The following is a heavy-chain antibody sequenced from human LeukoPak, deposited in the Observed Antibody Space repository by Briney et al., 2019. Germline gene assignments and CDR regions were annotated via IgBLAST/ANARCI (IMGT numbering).Heavy chain of an antibody. Sequence: GESLQISCKGSGYSFTTYWIVWVREMPGKGLEWMGIIFPGDSDTRYSPSFQGQVTISADKATSTVYLQWRTLRASDSAMYYCARQPGSGAWGQGTLVTVSS. V-gene: IGHV5-51*01. CDR3: ARQPGSGA. J-gene: IGHJ5*02. D-gene: IGHD1-14*01. CDR2: IFPGDSDT. CDR1: GYSFTTYW.